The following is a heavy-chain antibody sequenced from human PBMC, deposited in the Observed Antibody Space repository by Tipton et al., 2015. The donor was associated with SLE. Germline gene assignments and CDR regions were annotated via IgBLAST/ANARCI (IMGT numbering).Heavy chain of an antibody. D-gene: IGHD3-16*01. CDR2: VDNSGSA. J-gene: IGHJ4*02. Sequence: LRLSCTVSGVSIKSYFWSWIRQPPGKGLELIGFVDNSGSAGYTPSLKSRVTISSDTSKNPLSLKLSSVTAADTAVYYCTRSGLEYVWGPDWGQGTLVTVSS. CDR1: GVSIKSYF. CDR3: TRSGLEYVWGPD. V-gene: IGHV4-59*01.